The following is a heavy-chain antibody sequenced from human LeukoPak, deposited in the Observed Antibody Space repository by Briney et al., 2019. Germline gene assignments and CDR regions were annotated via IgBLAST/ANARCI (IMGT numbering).Heavy chain of an antibody. CDR2: IYYSGST. J-gene: IGHJ5*02. Sequence: PSETLSLTCTVSGGSISSGGYYWSWIRQHPGKGLEWIGYIYYSGSTYYNPSLNSRVTISVDTSKNQFSLKLSSVTAADTAVYYCARKAPKKGWFDPLGPGNPGHRLL. CDR3: ARKAPKKGWFDP. V-gene: IGHV4-31*03. CDR1: GGSISSGGYY.